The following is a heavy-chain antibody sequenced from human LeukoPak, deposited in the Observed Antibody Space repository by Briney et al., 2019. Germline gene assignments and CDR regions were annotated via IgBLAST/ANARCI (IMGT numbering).Heavy chain of an antibody. D-gene: IGHD3-16*02. CDR1: GFTFSSYT. J-gene: IGHJ4*02. V-gene: IGHV3-21*01. CDR2: ISSSSYI. CDR3: ARDRNYDYIWGSYRPDYFDY. Sequence: GGPLRLSCAASGFTFSSYTMNWVRQAPGKGLEWVSSISSSSYIYYADSVKGRFTISRDNAKNSLYLQMNSLRAEDTAVYYCARDRNYDYIWGSYRPDYFDYWGQGTLVTVSS.